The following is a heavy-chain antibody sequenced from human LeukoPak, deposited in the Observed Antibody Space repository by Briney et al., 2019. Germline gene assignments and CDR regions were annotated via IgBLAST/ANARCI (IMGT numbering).Heavy chain of an antibody. Sequence: GGSLRLSCAASGFTFSDNYMSWIRQAPGKGREWVSYISSSCSTIYYADSVKGRFTISRDNAKNSLYLQMNSLRAEDTAVYYCAISMPSSTMIVDCWGQGTLVTVSS. CDR1: GFTFSDNY. D-gene: IGHD3-22*01. J-gene: IGHJ4*02. CDR3: AISMPSSTMIVDC. V-gene: IGHV3-11*01. CDR2: ISSSCSTI.